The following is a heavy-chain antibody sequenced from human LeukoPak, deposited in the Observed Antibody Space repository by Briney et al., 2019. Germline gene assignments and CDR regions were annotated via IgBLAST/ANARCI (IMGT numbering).Heavy chain of an antibody. Sequence: SETLSLTCSVSGASIGTYSWGWIRQPPGKGLEWIGTLSYSAHTFYSSSLKSRVTISGDTSKNQFSLILTSVTAADTAVYYCARHKGPHIIRGVLRNNWFDPWGQGTLVTVSS. D-gene: IGHD3-10*01. CDR1: GASIGTYS. CDR3: ARHKGPHIIRGVLRNNWFDP. CDR2: LSYSAHT. J-gene: IGHJ5*02. V-gene: IGHV4-39*01.